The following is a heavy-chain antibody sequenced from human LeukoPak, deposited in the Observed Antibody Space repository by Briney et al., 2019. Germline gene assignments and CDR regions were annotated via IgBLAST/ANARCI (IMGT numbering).Heavy chain of an antibody. CDR3: ARVAYCGGDCYSYWYFDL. CDR1: GGSFSGYY. CDR2: INHSGST. D-gene: IGHD2-21*01. J-gene: IGHJ2*01. Sequence: PSETLSFTCAVYGGSFSGYYWSWIRQPPGKGLEWIGEINHSGSTNYNPSLKSRVTISVDTSKNQFSLKLSSVTAADTAVYYCARVAYCGGDCYSYWYFDLWGRGTLVTVSS. V-gene: IGHV4-34*01.